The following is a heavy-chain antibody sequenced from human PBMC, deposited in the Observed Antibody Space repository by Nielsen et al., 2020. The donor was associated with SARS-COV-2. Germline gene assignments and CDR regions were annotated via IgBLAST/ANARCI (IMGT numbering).Heavy chain of an antibody. V-gene: IGHV3-23*01. CDR1: GFTFSTYA. Sequence: GESLKISCAASGFTFSTYAMSWVRQAPGKGLEWVSGIVGSGGSTNYGDSVQGRFTISRVNVRNTLYLQMSGLRAEDTGVYYCASRQDGYNYDTQWGQGTRVTVSS. J-gene: IGHJ4*02. CDR2: IVGSGGST. D-gene: IGHD5-24*01. CDR3: ASRQDGYNYDTQ.